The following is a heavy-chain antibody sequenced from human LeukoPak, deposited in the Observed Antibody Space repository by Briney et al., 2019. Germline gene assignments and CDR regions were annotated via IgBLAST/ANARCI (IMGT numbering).Heavy chain of an antibody. J-gene: IGHJ5*02. D-gene: IGHD3-22*01. CDR2: ISSSSSYI. CDR1: GFTFSSYS. Sequence: PGGSLRLSCAASGFTFSSYSMNWVRQAPGKGLEWVSSISSSSSYIYYAGSVKGRFTISRDNAKNSLYLQINSLRAEDTAVYYCARELLSGYYYGVYWFDPWGQGTLVTVSS. V-gene: IGHV3-21*01. CDR3: ARELLSGYYYGVYWFDP.